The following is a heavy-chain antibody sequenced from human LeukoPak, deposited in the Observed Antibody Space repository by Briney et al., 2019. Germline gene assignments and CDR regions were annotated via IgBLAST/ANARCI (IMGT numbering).Heavy chain of an antibody. CDR3: ARDLGPVAGLGELSFEPDY. V-gene: IGHV1-46*01. CDR2: INPSGGIT. J-gene: IGHJ4*02. D-gene: IGHD3-16*02. Sequence: ASVHVSCKASGYTFTTYYTHWVRQAPGQGLEWMGIINPSGGITSYAQKFQGRVTMTRDTSTSTVYMELSSLRSEDTAVYYCARDLGPVAGLGELSFEPDYWGQGTLVTVSS. CDR1: GYTFTTYY.